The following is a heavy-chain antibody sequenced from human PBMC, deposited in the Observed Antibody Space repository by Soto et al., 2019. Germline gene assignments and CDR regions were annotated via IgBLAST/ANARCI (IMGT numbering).Heavy chain of an antibody. J-gene: IGHJ4*02. CDR3: VRGDNWNDEASDY. D-gene: IGHD1-1*01. Sequence: QVQLVESGGGVVQPGRSLRLSCAASGFMFSNHGMHWVRQAPGKGLEWVAVIWSDGNNRYYADSVKGRFTISRDNSKNTLYLQMNSLRAEDTAVYYCVRGDNWNDEASDYWGQGTLGTVSS. CDR1: GFMFSNHG. V-gene: IGHV3-33*01. CDR2: IWSDGNNR.